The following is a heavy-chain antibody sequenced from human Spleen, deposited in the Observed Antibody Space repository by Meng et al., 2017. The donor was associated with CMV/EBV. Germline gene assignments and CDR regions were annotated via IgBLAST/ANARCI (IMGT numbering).Heavy chain of an antibody. D-gene: IGHD5-18*01. V-gene: IGHV3-9*01. Sequence: GGSLRLSCAASGFTFDDYAMHWVRQAPGKGLEWVSGISWNSGSIGYADSVKGRFTISRDNAKNSLYLQMNSLRAEDTALYYCAKDIIGYSYGYFDYWGQGTLVTVSS. CDR1: GFTFDDYA. J-gene: IGHJ4*02. CDR2: ISWNSGSI. CDR3: AKDIIGYSYGYFDY.